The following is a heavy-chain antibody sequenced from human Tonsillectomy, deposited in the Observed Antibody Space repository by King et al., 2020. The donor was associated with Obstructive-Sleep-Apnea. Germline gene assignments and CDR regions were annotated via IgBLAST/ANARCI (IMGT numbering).Heavy chain of an antibody. V-gene: IGHV3-15*01. Sequence: VQLVESGVGLVKPGGSLILSCAASGLTFSDNWMSWVRPAPGKGLVWVGRIQTKTDGGTIDYCAPVKGRFTISRDDSENTLYLQMNSLKTEDTAVYYCTTTWATRKNFDYWGQGTLVTVSS. CDR1: GLTFSDNW. J-gene: IGHJ4*02. D-gene: IGHD5-12*01. CDR3: TTTWATRKNFDY. CDR2: IQTKTDGGTI.